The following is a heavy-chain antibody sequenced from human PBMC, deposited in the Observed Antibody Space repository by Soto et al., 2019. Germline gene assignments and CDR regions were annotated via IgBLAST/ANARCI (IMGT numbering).Heavy chain of an antibody. CDR2: IYYSGSA. J-gene: IGHJ5*02. CDR3: AGWEGATSWFER. CDR1: GGSISSYY. V-gene: IGHV4-59*01. Sequence: SETLSLTCTVSGGSISSYYWSWIRQPPGKGLEWIGYIYYSGSANYNPSLKSRVTISVDTSKNQFSLKLSSVTAADTAVYYCAGWEGATSWFERWGEGNLLNAS. D-gene: IGHD1-26*01.